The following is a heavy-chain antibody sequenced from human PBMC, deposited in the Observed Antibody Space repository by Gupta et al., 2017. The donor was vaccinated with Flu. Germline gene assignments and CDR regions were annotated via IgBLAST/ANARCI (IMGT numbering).Heavy chain of an antibody. D-gene: IGHD1-26*01. CDR3: AKLQWDLLPPYYFYYGMDV. CDR2: ISGSGDST. Sequence: EVQMLESGGDLVQPGGSLRLSCAASGFIFSTYAMSWVRQSPGKGLEWVSAISGSGDSTFYADSVKGRFTISRDKSKNTLYLQMNSLRAEDTAVYFCAKLQWDLLPPYYFYYGMDVWGQGTTVTVSS. CDR1: GFIFSTYA. V-gene: IGHV3-23*01. J-gene: IGHJ6*02.